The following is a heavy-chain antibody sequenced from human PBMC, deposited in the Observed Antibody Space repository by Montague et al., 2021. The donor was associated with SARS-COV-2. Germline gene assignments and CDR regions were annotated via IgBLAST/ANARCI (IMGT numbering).Heavy chain of an antibody. V-gene: IGHV4-4*02. D-gene: IGHD3-10*01. CDR1: GDSIISTNW. Sequence: SETLSLTCGVSGDSIISTNWWSWVRQPPGKGLEWIGEIHHSGDTNYNPPFKSRATISVDQSKNQYSLELNFVTAADTVLYYCLRAGGFDNRPPVWGQGVLVIVSS. J-gene: IGHJ4*02. CDR2: IHHSGDT. CDR3: LRAGGFDNRPPV.